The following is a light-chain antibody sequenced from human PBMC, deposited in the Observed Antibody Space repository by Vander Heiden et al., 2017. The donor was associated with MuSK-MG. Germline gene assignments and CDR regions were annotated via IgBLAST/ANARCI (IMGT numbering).Light chain of an antibody. V-gene: IGKV1-39*01. J-gene: IGKJ2*02. CDR1: QSISSY. CDR2: AAS. Sequence: IQLTHSPSSLSASVGDRVTITCRASQSISSYLDWYQQKPGKAPKLLIYAASSLQSGVPSRFSGSGSGTDFTLTISSLQPEDFATYYCQQCESDACTFGQGTKVEIK. CDR3: QQCESDACT.